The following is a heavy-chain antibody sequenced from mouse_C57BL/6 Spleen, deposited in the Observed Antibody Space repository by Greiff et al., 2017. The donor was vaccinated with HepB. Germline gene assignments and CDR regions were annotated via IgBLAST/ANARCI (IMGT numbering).Heavy chain of an antibody. CDR2: IYPGDGDT. J-gene: IGHJ2*01. CDR3: ARGINYFDY. CDR1: GYAFSSSW. V-gene: IGHV1-82*01. Sequence: QVQLQQSGPELVKPGASVKISCKASGYAFSSSWMNWVKQRPGKGLEWIGRIYPGDGDTNYNGKFKGKATLTADKSSSTAYMQLSSLTSEDSAVYYCARGINYFDYWGQGTTLTVSS.